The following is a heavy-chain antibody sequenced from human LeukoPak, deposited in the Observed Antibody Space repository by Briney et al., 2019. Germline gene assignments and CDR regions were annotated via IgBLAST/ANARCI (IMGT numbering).Heavy chain of an antibody. V-gene: IGHV3-30*02. CDR3: ARDLGGIYYIAY. D-gene: IGHD2-15*01. J-gene: IGHJ4*02. Sequence: GGTLRLSCAASGFTFSSYCMHWVRQAPGEGLEWVAYIGYDGSKKYYSDSVKGRFTISRDNSKNTVHLQMNSLRAADTALYFCARDLGGIYYIAYWGQGTLVTVSS. CDR2: IGYDGSKK. CDR1: GFTFSSYC.